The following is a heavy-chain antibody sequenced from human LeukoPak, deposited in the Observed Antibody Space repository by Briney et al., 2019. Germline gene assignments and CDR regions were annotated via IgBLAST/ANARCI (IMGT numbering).Heavy chain of an antibody. CDR1: GFTFSRYW. CDR2: INSDGSFT. Sequence: GGSLRLSCAASGFTFSRYWMHWVRQAPGKGLVWVSRINSDGSFTTYADSVEGRFTISRDNAKNSLYLQMNSLRAEDTAVYYCARGHYGMDVWGQGTTVTVSS. J-gene: IGHJ6*02. CDR3: ARGHYGMDV. V-gene: IGHV3-74*01.